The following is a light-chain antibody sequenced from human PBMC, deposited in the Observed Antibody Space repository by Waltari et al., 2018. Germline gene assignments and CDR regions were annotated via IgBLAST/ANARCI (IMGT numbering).Light chain of an antibody. CDR1: GSNIGAGYD. V-gene: IGLV1-40*01. CDR2: AVN. J-gene: IGLJ2*01. CDR3: QSYDTTLSVV. Sequence: QSVLTQPPSVSGAPGQRVTISCSGSGSNIGAGYDVHWYRQLPGKAPTLLIYAVNVRPPGVSDRFSGSQFDTSASLAIAGLQADEEADYYCQSYDTTLSVVFGGGTKLTVL.